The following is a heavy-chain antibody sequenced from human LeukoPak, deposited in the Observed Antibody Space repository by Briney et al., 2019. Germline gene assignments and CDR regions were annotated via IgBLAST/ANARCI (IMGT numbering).Heavy chain of an antibody. Sequence: SETLSLTCAVYGGSFSGYYWSWIRQPPGKGLEWIGEINHSGSTNHNPSLKSRVTISVDTSKNQFSLKLSSVTAADTAVYYCARQKHFDYWGQGTLVTVSS. CDR2: INHSGST. J-gene: IGHJ4*02. V-gene: IGHV4-34*01. CDR1: GGSFSGYY. CDR3: ARQKHFDY.